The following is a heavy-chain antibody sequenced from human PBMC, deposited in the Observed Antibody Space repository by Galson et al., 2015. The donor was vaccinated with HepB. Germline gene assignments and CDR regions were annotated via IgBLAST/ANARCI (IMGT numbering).Heavy chain of an antibody. CDR1: GGTFSSYA. V-gene: IGHV1-69*06. D-gene: IGHD6-13*01. Sequence: SLKVSCKASGGTFSSYAISWVRQAPGQGLEWMGGIIPIFGTANYAQKFQGRVTITADKSTSTAYMELRSLRSEDTAVYYCARDLGNMAAAGSPRGAFDIWGQGTMVTVSS. J-gene: IGHJ3*02. CDR3: ARDLGNMAAAGSPRGAFDI. CDR2: IIPIFGTA.